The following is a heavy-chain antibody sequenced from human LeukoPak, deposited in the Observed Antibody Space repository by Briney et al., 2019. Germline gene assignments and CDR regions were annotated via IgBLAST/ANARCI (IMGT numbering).Heavy chain of an antibody. CDR2: ISHIGST. J-gene: IGHJ4*02. CDR1: GGPISGYY. V-gene: IGHV4-59*08. D-gene: IGHD6-13*01. Sequence: KPSETPSLTCTVSGGPISGYYWSWIRQPPGKGLEWLGYISHIGSTNYSPSLKSRITISVDTSKNQFSLKLTSVTAADTAVYYCARQNPAAAGQGLDYWGQGALVTVSS. CDR3: ARQNPAAAGQGLDY.